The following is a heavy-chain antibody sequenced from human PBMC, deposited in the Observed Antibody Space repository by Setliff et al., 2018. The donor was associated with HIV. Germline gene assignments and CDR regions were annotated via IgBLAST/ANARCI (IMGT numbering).Heavy chain of an antibody. CDR1: GYTFTSYD. CDR3: ATGFGAVTDYAMDV. Sequence: GASVKVSCKASGYTFTSYDINWVRQATGQGLEWMGWMNPNSGNTGYAQKFQGRVTMTRNTSISTAYMELSSLRSEDTAVYYCATGFGAVTDYAMDVWGQGTTVTVSS. CDR2: MNPNSGNT. D-gene: IGHD4-17*01. V-gene: IGHV1-8*01. J-gene: IGHJ6*02.